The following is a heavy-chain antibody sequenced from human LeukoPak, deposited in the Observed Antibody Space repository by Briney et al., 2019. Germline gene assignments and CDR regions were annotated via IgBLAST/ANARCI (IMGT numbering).Heavy chain of an antibody. CDR2: IYYSGST. J-gene: IGHJ6*02. Sequence: PSETLSLTCTVSGGSVSSGSGSYYWSWIRQPPGKGLEWIGYIYYSGSTNYNPSLKSRVTISVDTSKNQFSLKLRSVTAADTAVYYYARDTPAAIDYYYYGMDVWGQGTTVTVSS. CDR3: ARDTPAAIDYYYYGMDV. CDR1: GGSVSSGSGSYY. V-gene: IGHV4-61*01. D-gene: IGHD2-2*01.